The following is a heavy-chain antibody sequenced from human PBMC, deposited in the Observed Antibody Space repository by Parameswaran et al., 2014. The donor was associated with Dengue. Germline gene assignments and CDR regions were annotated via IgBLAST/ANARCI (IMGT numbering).Heavy chain of an antibody. Sequence: WVRQAPGQSLEWMGWITGGSGYTRLSQKFQGRVTITRDTSASTAYMELTSLRSEDSAVYYCARGPRGYEYWGQGALVTVSS. J-gene: IGHJ4*02. CDR2: ITGGSGYT. D-gene: IGHD5-12*01. CDR3: ARGPRGYEY. V-gene: IGHV1-3*01.